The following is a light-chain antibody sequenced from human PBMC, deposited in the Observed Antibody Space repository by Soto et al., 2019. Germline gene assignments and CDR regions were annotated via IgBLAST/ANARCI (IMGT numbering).Light chain of an antibody. CDR3: KLYGSWPPVYT. CDR1: QSVDGRY. V-gene: IGKV3-20*01. CDR2: GAS. J-gene: IGKJ2*01. Sequence: EIVVTQSPGTLSLSPGESATLSCRATQSVDGRYVACYQQKPGQAPRLLIYGASIRATGVSERFSGCGSGTDFRLTLSRLEPEDFSVHSCKLYGSWPPVYTFGQGTKLEI.